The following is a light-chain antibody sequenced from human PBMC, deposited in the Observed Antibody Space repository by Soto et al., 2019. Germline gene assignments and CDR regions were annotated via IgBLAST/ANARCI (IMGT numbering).Light chain of an antibody. CDR3: CSYADSSTYV. J-gene: IGLJ1*01. CDR1: SSDVGYYNV. CDR2: EAS. Sequence: QSVLTQPASVSGSPGQSIAISCTGTSSDVGYYNVVSWYQQHPGKAPKLMIYEASKRPSGVSNRFSGSKSGNTASLTISGLQAEDEADYYCCSYADSSTYVFGTGTKVTVL. V-gene: IGLV2-23*01.